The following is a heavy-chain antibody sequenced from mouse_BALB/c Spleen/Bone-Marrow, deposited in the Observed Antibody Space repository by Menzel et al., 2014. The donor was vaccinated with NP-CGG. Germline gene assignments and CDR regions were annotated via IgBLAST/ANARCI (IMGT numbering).Heavy chain of an antibody. D-gene: IGHD2-3*01. J-gene: IGHJ4*01. CDR1: GYTFTSYY. V-gene: IGHV1S81*02. Sequence: QVQLQQSGAELVKPGASVKLSCKASGYTFTSYYMYWVKQRPGQGLEWIGEINPSNGGTNFNEKFKSKATLTVDKSSSTAYMQLSSLTSEDSAVYYCTRGGWLAVDYWGQGTSVTVSS. CDR3: TRGGWLAVDY. CDR2: INPSNGGT.